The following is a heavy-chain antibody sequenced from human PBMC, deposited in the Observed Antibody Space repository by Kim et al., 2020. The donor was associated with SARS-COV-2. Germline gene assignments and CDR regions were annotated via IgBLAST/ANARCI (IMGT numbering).Heavy chain of an antibody. Sequence: SLKSRVTISVDKSKNQFSLKLSSVTAADTAVYYCASSGVLWFGELLYFDYWGQGTLVTVSS. CDR3: ASSGVLWFGELLYFDY. V-gene: IGHV4-4*02. J-gene: IGHJ4*02. D-gene: IGHD3-10*01.